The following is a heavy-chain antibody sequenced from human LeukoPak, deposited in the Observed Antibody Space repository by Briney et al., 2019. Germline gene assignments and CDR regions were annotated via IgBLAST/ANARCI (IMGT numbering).Heavy chain of an antibody. V-gene: IGHV3-7*01. J-gene: IGHJ6*03. CDR1: GFTFSRYW. D-gene: IGHD3/OR15-3a*01. Sequence: GGSLRLSCAVSGFTFSRYWMTWVRQAPGKGLEWVATIKVDGSEKYYVDAVKGRFTISRDNAKDSLYLQMNGLRAEDTAIYYCARAQWTAFDYYYYMDVWGKGTTVTVSS. CDR2: IKVDGSEK. CDR3: ARAQWTAFDYYYYMDV.